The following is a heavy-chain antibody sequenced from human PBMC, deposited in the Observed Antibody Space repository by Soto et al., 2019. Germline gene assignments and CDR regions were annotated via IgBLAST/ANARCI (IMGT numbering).Heavy chain of an antibody. D-gene: IGHD3-10*01. CDR3: VRVFYGSGSYFDY. J-gene: IGHJ4*02. Sequence: GGCLGLSCAASVVSLSSYGMNWVRQAPGKGLQCVSSISSRIRYIYYSDSVKGRFTISRYNAKNSLYLQMNSLRAEDTAVYYCVRVFYGSGSYFDYWGQGTLVTVSS. V-gene: IGHV3-21*01. CDR2: ISSRIRYI. CDR1: VVSLSSYG.